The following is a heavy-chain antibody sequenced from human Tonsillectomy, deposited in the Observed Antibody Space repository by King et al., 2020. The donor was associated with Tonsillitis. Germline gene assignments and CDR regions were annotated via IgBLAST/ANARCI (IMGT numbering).Heavy chain of an antibody. D-gene: IGHD5-18*01. CDR3: AKDYSFGSNGYWFDS. CDR2: ITWDGGRT. J-gene: IGHJ5*01. CDR1: GFTFDDYA. V-gene: IGHV3-43D*03. Sequence: VQLVESGGVVAQPGGSLRLSCAASGFTFDDYAMHWVRQAPGKGLEWVSLITWDGGRTYYADSVKGRFSISRDNSKNSLYLQMNSLRAEDTALYYCAKDYSFGSNGYWFDSWGQGTLVTVSS.